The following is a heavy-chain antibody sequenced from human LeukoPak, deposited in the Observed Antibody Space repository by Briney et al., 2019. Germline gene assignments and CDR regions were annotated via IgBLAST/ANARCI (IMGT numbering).Heavy chain of an antibody. D-gene: IGHD6-19*01. CDR1: GGSISTYY. CDR3: AREVILSSGWVRTYYFDY. V-gene: IGHV4-4*07. J-gene: IGHJ4*02. Sequence: SETLSLTCTVSGGSISTYYWSWIRQPAGKGLGWIGRNYTSGSTNYNPSLKSRVTMSVDTSKNQFSLKLISVTATDTAVYYCAREVILSSGWVRTYYFDYWGQGTLVTVSS. CDR2: NYTSGST.